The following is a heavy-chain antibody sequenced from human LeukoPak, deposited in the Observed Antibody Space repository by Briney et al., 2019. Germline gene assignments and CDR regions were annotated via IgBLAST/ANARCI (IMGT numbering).Heavy chain of an antibody. D-gene: IGHD3-10*01. Sequence: ASVKVSCKASGYTSTNYYIHWVRQAPGQGLEWMGIIIPSASSTRYAQKLQDRVTMTRDTSTSTVYMELSRLRSDDTAVYYCARDFGSAFDIWGQGTMVTVSS. CDR3: ARDFGSAFDI. CDR1: GYTSTNYY. J-gene: IGHJ3*02. CDR2: IIPSASST. V-gene: IGHV1-46*01.